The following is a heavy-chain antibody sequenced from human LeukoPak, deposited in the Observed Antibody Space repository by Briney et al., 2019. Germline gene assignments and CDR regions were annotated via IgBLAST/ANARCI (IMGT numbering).Heavy chain of an antibody. V-gene: IGHV3-74*01. CDR3: ARGGSSSWYNWFDP. CDR1: GFTFSSNW. Sequence: GGSLRLSCAASGFTFSSNWMHWVRQAPGKGLVWVSRINSDGSNTGYADSVKGRFTISRDNSKNTLYLQMNSLRAEDTAVYYCARGGSSSWYNWFDPWGQGTLVTVSS. J-gene: IGHJ5*02. D-gene: IGHD6-13*01. CDR2: INSDGSNT.